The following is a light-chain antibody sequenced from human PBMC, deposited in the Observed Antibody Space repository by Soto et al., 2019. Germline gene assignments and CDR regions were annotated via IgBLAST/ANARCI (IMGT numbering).Light chain of an antibody. Sequence: QSVLTQPASVSGSPGQSITISCTGTSSDVGGYNYVSWYQHHPGKAPKLMIYEVTNRPSGVSNRFSGSKSGNTASLTISGLQAEDEADYYCISYTNINTRACVFGTGTKVTVL. CDR1: SSDVGGYNY. CDR3: ISYTNINTRACV. J-gene: IGLJ1*01. CDR2: EVT. V-gene: IGLV2-14*01.